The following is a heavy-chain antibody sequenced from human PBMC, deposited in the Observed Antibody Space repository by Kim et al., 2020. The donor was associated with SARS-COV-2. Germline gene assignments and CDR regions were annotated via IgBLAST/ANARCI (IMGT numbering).Heavy chain of an antibody. D-gene: IGHD2-2*02. V-gene: IGHV3-74*01. CDR3: AREGGYCSSTSCYTMAFDI. CDR2: INSDGSST. CDR1: GFTFSSYW. J-gene: IGHJ3*02. Sequence: GGSLRLSCAASGFTFSSYWMHWVRQAPGKGLVWVSRINSDGSSTSYADSVKGRFTISRDNAKNTLYLQMNSLRAEDTAVYYCAREGGYCSSTSCYTMAFDIWGQGTMVTVSS.